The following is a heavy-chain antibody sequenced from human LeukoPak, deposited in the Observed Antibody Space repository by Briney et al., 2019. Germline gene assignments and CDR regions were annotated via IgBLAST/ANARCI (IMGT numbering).Heavy chain of an antibody. CDR3: AREAKRWLQSYYFDY. V-gene: IGHV3-64*01. D-gene: IGHD5-24*01. CDR2: ISSNGGST. CDR1: GFTFSSYP. Sequence: PGGSLRLSCAASGFTFSSYPMHWVRQAPGKGLEYVSAISSNGGSTYYANSVKGRFTISRDNSKNTLYLQMGSLRAEDTAVYFCAREAKRWLQSYYFDYWCQGTLVTVSS. J-gene: IGHJ4*02.